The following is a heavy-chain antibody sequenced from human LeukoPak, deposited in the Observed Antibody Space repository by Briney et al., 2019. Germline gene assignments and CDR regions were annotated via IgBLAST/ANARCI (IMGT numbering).Heavy chain of an antibody. J-gene: IGHJ3*02. D-gene: IGHD1-26*01. CDR1: GGSIISDNHF. CDR2: IHHSGSA. CDR3: AREVNRPTDADAFDI. Sequence: PSETLSLTCTVSGGSIISDNHFWSWLRQHPGKDLEWLGYIHHSGSAFYSPSLESRLTISLDTSKNQFSLKLNSVMGADTAVYYCAREVNRPTDADAFDIWGQGTMVTVSS. V-gene: IGHV4-31*03.